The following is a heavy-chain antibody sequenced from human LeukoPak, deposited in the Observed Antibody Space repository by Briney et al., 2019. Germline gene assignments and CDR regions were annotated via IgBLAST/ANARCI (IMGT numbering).Heavy chain of an antibody. CDR2: VTDRGDKV. CDR1: GFTFSSYA. V-gene: IGHV3-23*01. D-gene: IGHD3-16*01. J-gene: IGHJ4*02. CDR3: TKRGAYYVDY. Sequence: GGSLRLSCAASGFTFSSYAMTWVRQAPGKGLERVSAVTDRGDKVSYADSVKGRFTISRDNSKNTLYLQMNSLRAEDTAVYYCTKRGAYYVDYWGRGIPVTVSS.